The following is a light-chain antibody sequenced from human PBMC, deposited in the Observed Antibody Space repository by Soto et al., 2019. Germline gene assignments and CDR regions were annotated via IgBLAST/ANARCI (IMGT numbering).Light chain of an antibody. J-gene: IGKJ3*01. CDR2: DAS. V-gene: IGKV3-11*01. Sequence: EIVLTQSPATLSLSPGERATLSFRARQSVSSYLAWYQQKPGQAPRLLIYDASNRATGIPARFSGSGSGTDFTLTISSLEPEDFAVYYCHQRSNWPPFTFGPGTQVDIK. CDR1: QSVSSY. CDR3: HQRSNWPPFT.